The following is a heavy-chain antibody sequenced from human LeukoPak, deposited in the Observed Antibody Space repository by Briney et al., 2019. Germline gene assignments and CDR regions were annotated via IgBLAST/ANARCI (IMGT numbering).Heavy chain of an antibody. CDR1: GYTFTGYY. CDR2: INPNSGGT. D-gene: IGHD4-23*01. V-gene: IGHV1-2*02. J-gene: IGHJ4*02. CDR3: ARVDYGGTFANFDY. Sequence: GASVKVSCKASGYTFTGYYMHWVRQAPGQGLEWMGWINPNSGGTNYAQKFQGRVTMTRDTSISTAYMELSRLRSDDTAVYYCARVDYGGTFANFDYWGQGTLVTASS.